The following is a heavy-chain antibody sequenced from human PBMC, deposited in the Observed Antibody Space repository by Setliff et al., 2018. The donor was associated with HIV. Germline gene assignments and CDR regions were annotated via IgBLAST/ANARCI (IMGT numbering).Heavy chain of an antibody. Sequence: PGGSLRLSCAASGLIFSSYEMNWVRQAPGKGLEWISFIGGHGSIIHYADSVKGRFTISRDNAKNSVYLQMHSLRVEDTAVYYCAAVPWGHSSLIIDHWGQGALVTVS. CDR2: IGGHGSII. V-gene: IGHV3-48*03. CDR3: AAVPWGHSSLIIDH. D-gene: IGHD3-16*01. CDR1: GLIFSSYE. J-gene: IGHJ4*02.